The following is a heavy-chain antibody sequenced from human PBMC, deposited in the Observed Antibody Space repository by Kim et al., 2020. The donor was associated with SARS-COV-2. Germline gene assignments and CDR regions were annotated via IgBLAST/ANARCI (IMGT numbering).Heavy chain of an antibody. Sequence: GGSLRLSCAASGFTFSSYAMSWVRQAPGKGLEWVSAISGSGGGTYYADSVKGRFTISRDNSKNTLYLQMNSLRAEDTAVYYCAKGRWVYSSSWQGDWGQGTLVTVSS. CDR1: GFTFSSYA. D-gene: IGHD6-13*01. CDR2: ISGSGGGT. V-gene: IGHV3-23*01. J-gene: IGHJ4*02. CDR3: AKGRWVYSSSWQGD.